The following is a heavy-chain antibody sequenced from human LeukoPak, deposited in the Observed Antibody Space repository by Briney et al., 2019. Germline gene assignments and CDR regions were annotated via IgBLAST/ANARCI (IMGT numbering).Heavy chain of an antibody. CDR1: GFTFSTYG. Sequence: GGSLRLSCSASGFTFSTYGMTWFRQAPGKGLEWVAVIWYDGSHANYADAVKGRFTISRDNSKNTLYLQMNSPRAEDTAVYYCARDRGYSSRWNFGKDYYMDVWGKGTTVTVSS. V-gene: IGHV3-33*01. CDR2: IWYDGSHA. J-gene: IGHJ6*03. D-gene: IGHD6-13*01. CDR3: ARDRGYSSRWNFGKDYYMDV.